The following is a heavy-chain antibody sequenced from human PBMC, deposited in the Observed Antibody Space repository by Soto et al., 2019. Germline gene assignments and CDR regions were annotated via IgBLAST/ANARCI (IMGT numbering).Heavy chain of an antibody. V-gene: IGHV3-30*18. CDR2: TANDGSAQ. CDR3: AKSTGGSSWYPPDH. CDR1: GFIFTSYG. Sequence: QVQLVESGGGVVQPGGSLRLSCAASGFIFTSYGMQWVRQSPGEGLEWVATTANDGSAQYYADSVKGRFTISRDNSNNTLFLQMDSLRPEDTGVYYCAKSTGGSSWYPPDHWGQGTLVTVSS. D-gene: IGHD6-13*01. J-gene: IGHJ4*02.